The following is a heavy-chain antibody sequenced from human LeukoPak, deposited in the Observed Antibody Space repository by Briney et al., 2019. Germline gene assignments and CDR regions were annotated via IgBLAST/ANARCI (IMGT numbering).Heavy chain of an antibody. CDR2: IYYSGST. V-gene: IGHV4-31*03. Sequence: ASQTLSLTCTVSGGSISSGGYYWTWIRQHPGKGLEYIGYIYYSGSTYYNPSLESRVTISIDTSKNQFSLKLSSVTAADTAVYYCARVRYSSRFDYWGQGTLVTVSS. CDR1: GGSISSGGYY. D-gene: IGHD6-13*01. J-gene: IGHJ4*02. CDR3: ARVRYSSRFDY.